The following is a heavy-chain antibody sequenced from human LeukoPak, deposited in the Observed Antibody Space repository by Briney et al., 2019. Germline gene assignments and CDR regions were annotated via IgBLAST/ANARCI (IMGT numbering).Heavy chain of an antibody. CDR2: INPSDGTT. V-gene: IGHV1-46*01. D-gene: IGHD2-15*01. CDR1: GYTFTSYY. Sequence: ASVKVSCKASGYTFTSYYMHWVRQAPGQGLEWMGIINPSDGTTAYAREFQGRVTITRDTSTSTVYMEMSSLRSGDTAIYYCARVYCAGGTCYSRGLIDSWGQGTLVTVSS. CDR3: ARVYCAGGTCYSRGLIDS. J-gene: IGHJ4*02.